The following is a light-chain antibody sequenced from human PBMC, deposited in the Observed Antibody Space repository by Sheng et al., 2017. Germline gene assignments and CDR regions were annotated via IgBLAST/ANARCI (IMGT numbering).Light chain of an antibody. CDR1: QGISSY. J-gene: IGKJ1*01. CDR2: KAS. CDR3: QQYNSYSWT. Sequence: DIQLTQSPSSLSASVGDRVTITCRVSQGISSYLNWYRQKPGKAPKLLIYKASSLESGVPSRFSGSGSGTEFTLTISSLQPDDFATYYCQQYNSYSWTFGQGTKVEIK. V-gene: IGKV1-5*03.